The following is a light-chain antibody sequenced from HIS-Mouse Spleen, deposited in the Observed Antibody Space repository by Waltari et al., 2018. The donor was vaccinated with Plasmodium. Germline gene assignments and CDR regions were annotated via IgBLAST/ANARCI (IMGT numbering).Light chain of an antibody. CDR2: GAT. CDR1: QNVSSN. CDR3: QQYNNWSFT. V-gene: IGKV3-15*01. Sequence: EIVMTQSPATPSVSPGERATLSCRASQNVSSNFAWYQQKPGQAPRLLISGATTRATGIPARFSGSGSGTEFTLTISSLQSEDFAVYYCQQYNNWSFTFGPGTKVDIK. J-gene: IGKJ3*01.